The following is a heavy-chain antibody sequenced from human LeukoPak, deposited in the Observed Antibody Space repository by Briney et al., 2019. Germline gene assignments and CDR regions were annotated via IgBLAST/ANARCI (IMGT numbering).Heavy chain of an antibody. V-gene: IGHV3-53*05. D-gene: IGHD2-15*01. J-gene: IGHJ4*02. CDR1: GFTVSSNY. CDR3: ARASYCSGGSCYSAN. Sequence: PGGSLRLSCAASGFTVSSNYMSWVRQAPGKGLEWVSVIYSGGSTYYADSVKGRFTISRDNSKSTLYLQMGSLRAEDMAVYYCARASYCSGGSCYSANWGQGTLVTVSS. CDR2: IYSGGST.